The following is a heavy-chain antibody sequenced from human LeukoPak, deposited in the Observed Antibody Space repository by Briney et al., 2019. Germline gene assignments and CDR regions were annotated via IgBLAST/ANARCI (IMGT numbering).Heavy chain of an antibody. CDR1: GGSISSYY. D-gene: IGHD5-18*01. Sequence: PSETLSFTCTVSGGSISSYYWSWIRQPPGKGLEWIGYIYYSGSTNYNPSLKSRVTISVDTSKNQFSLKLSSVTAADTAVYYCARARADTAKYYYYGMDVWGQGTTVTVSS. V-gene: IGHV4-59*01. J-gene: IGHJ6*02. CDR3: ARARADTAKYYYYGMDV. CDR2: IYYSGST.